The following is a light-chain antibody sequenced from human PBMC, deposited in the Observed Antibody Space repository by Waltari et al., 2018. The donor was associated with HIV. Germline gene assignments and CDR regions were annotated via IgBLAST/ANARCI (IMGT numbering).Light chain of an antibody. J-gene: IGKJ3*01. V-gene: IGKV3-15*01. CDR2: GAS. Sequence: EIVMTQSPSTLSVSPGERSTLSCRASPSVSSNLAWYQRKSGQAPRLLSYGASTRATGIPARFSGSGSGTEFTLTISSLQSEDFAVYYCQQYSNWPLTFGPGTKVDI. CDR3: QQYSNWPLT. CDR1: PSVSSN.